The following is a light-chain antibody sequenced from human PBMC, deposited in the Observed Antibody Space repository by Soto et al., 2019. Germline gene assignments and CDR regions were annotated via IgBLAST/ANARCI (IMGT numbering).Light chain of an antibody. CDR2: DVS. CDR1: SSDVGGYNY. Sequence: HSARTQAASVTGAAVRSSTISCTETSSDVGGYNYVSWYQQHPGKAPKLMIYDVSNRPSGVSNRFSGSKSGNTASLTISGLQAEDEADYYCSSYPSSSTLFVFGTVTKVTVL. V-gene: IGLV2-14*01. J-gene: IGLJ1*01. CDR3: SSYPSSSTLFV.